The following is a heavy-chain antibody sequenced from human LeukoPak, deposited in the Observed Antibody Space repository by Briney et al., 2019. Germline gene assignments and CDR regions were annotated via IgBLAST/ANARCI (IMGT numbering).Heavy chain of an antibody. CDR1: GYTFTSYG. J-gene: IGHJ4*02. V-gene: IGHV1-18*01. D-gene: IGHD3-22*01. CDR2: ISAYNGNT. Sequence: ASVKVSCKASGYTFTSYGISWVRQAPGQGLEWMGWISAYNGNTNYAQKLQGRVTMTTDTSTSTAYMELSSLRSEDTAVYYCARDWYYYDSSGYQGSSGYWGQGTLVTVSS. CDR3: ARDWYYYDSSGYQGSSGY.